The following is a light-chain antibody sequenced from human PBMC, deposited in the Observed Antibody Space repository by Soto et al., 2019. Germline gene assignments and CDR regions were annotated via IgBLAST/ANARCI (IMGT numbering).Light chain of an antibody. V-gene: IGLV2-11*01. CDR3: CSYAGTYTLI. CDR2: DVN. Sequence: QSALTQPRSVSGSPGQSVTISCTGTSRDVGGSDYVSWYQQHPGKAPQLVIYDVNKRPSGVPVRFSGSKSDNTASLTISGLQAEDEADYYCCSYAGTYTLIFGGGTQLTVL. J-gene: IGLJ2*01. CDR1: SRDVGGSDY.